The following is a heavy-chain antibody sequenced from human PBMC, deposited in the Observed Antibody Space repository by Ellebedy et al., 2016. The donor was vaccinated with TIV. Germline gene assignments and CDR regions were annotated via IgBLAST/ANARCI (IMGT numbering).Heavy chain of an antibody. D-gene: IGHD3-22*01. CDR3: ARDLGYYDSLTGLTNYGMDV. J-gene: IGHJ6*02. V-gene: IGHV3-21*01. CDR1: GFTFRTYA. CDR2: LSSSSDYI. Sequence: GGSLRLSXAASGFTFRTYAMSWVRQAPGRGLEWVSSLSSSSDYIYYANSVGGRFTISRDNAVKALYLQMNSLRVEDTAVYYCARDLGYYDSLTGLTNYGMDVWGQGTTVTVSS.